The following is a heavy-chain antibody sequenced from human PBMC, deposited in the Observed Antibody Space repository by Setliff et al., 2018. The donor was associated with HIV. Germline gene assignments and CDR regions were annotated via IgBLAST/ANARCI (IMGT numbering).Heavy chain of an antibody. CDR2: IYYSGST. V-gene: IGHV4-39*01. Sequence: PSETLSLTCTVSGGSISSSSYYWGWIRQPPGKGLEWIGSIYYSGSTYYNPSLKSRVTTSVDTSKNQFSLKLTSMTAADTAVYYCARGWVRGPIISPGTYFSYGLDVWGQGTPDTVSS. CDR3: ARGWVRGPIISPGTYFSYGLDV. CDR1: GGSISSSSYY. J-gene: IGHJ6*02. D-gene: IGHD3-10*01.